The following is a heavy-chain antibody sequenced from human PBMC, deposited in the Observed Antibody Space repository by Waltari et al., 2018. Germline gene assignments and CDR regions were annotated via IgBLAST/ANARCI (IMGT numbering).Heavy chain of an antibody. J-gene: IGHJ4*02. CDR2: IYYSGNT. Sequence: QLQLQESGPGLVKPSETLSLTCTVSSGAISSSGYYWGWIRQPPGKGLEGMGSIYYSGNTYDNPSLKNRITISVDTSKNQFSLKVTSVTAADTAVYYCAKGWKNYRTDYWGQGTLVTVSS. D-gene: IGHD1-7*01. V-gene: IGHV4-39*07. CDR3: AKGWKNYRTDY. CDR1: SGAISSSGYY.